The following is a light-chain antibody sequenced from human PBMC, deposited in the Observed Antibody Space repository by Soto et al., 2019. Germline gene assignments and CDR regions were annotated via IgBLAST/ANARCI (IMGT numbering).Light chain of an antibody. CDR2: DAS. J-gene: IGKJ4*01. Sequence: DIQMTQSPSTLSASVGDRVTITCRASHSINNWFALYQQKPGKAPKLLIYDASSLESGVPSRFSGSGSGTEFTLTISSLQSEDFAVYYCQEYNNWHPVTFGGGTKVDIK. CDR1: HSINNW. CDR3: QEYNNWHPVT. V-gene: IGKV1-5*01.